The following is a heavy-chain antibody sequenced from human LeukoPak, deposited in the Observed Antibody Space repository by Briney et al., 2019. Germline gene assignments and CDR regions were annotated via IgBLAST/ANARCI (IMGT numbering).Heavy chain of an antibody. Sequence: PGGSLRLSCAASGFPFSDYYMSWIRQAPGKGLEWVSLIISSSSYTNYADSVKGRFTISRDNAKNSLYLQMNSLRAEDTAVYYCARGGIQLCSVLDYWGQGTLVTVSS. J-gene: IGHJ4*02. CDR3: ARGGIQLCSVLDY. CDR1: GFPFSDYY. CDR2: IISSSSYT. D-gene: IGHD5-18*01. V-gene: IGHV3-11*03.